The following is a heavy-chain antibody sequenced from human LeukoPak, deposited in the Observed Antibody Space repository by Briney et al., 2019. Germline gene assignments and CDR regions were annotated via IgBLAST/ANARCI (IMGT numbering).Heavy chain of an antibody. CDR1: GGSISSYY. Sequence: PSETLSLTCTVSGGSISSYYWSWIRQPPGKGLEWIGYIYYSGSTNYNPSLKSRVTISVDTSKDQFSLKLSSVTAADTAVYYCARVRYYYDSSGYCPPNWYFDLWGRGTLVTVSS. J-gene: IGHJ2*01. CDR2: IYYSGST. CDR3: ARVRYYYDSSGYCPPNWYFDL. D-gene: IGHD3-22*01. V-gene: IGHV4-59*01.